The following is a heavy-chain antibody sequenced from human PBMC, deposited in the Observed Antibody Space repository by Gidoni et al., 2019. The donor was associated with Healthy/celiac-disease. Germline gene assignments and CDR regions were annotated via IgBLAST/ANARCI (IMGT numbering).Heavy chain of an antibody. D-gene: IGHD1-1*01. CDR2: IYHSGST. J-gene: IGHJ6*02. Sequence: GPGLVKPSETLSLTCAVSGYSISSGYYWGWIRQPPGKGLEWIGSIYHSGSTYYNPSLKSRVTISVDTSKNQFSLKLSSVTAADTAVYYCARDDKLSGMDVWGQGTTVTVSS. CDR3: ARDDKLSGMDV. V-gene: IGHV4-38-2*02. CDR1: GYSISSGYY.